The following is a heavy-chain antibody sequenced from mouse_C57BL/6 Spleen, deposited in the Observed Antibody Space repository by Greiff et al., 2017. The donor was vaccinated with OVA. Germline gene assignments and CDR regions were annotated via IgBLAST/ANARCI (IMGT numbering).Heavy chain of an antibody. Sequence: QVQLKESGAELERPGTSVKVSCKASGYAFTNYLIEWVKQRPGQGLEWIGVINPGSGGTNYNEKFKGKATLTADKSSSTAYMQLSSLTSEDSAVYFCARTGTVRAMDYWGQGTSVTVSS. J-gene: IGHJ4*01. CDR3: ARTGTVRAMDY. V-gene: IGHV1-54*01. CDR2: INPGSGGT. CDR1: GYAFTNYL. D-gene: IGHD4-1*01.